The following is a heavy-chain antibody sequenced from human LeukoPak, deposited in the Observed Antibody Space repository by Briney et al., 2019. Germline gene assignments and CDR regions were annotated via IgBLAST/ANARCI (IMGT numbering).Heavy chain of an antibody. D-gene: IGHD2-15*01. CDR3: ARDNVVVVTATPTSGLDP. J-gene: IGHJ5*02. CDR1: GYSLSSGYY. V-gene: IGHV4-38-2*02. CDR2: VYHSGST. Sequence: PSETLSLTCAVSGYSLSSGYYWGCIRQPPGMGLEWIGSVYHSGSTYYNPSLKRRVTISVDTSKTHFSLNLGSVTGADTAVYYSARDNVVVVTATPTSGLDPWGQGTLVTVSS.